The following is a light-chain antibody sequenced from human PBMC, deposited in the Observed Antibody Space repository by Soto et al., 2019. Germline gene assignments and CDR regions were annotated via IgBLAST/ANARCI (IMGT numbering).Light chain of an antibody. Sequence: GDRVPIPCRASQSIITSLAWYQQKPGKAPKLLIYKASSLQSGVPSRFSGSGSGTEFTLTISSLQPDDFATYYCQQYETFSGTFGPGTKVDIK. CDR1: QSIITS. V-gene: IGKV1-5*03. J-gene: IGKJ1*01. CDR3: QQYETFSGT. CDR2: KAS.